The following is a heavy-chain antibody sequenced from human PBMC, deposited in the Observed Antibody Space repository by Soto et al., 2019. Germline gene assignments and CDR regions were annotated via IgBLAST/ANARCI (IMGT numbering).Heavy chain of an antibody. CDR1: RFSFNTFA. V-gene: IGHV3-23*01. D-gene: IGHD6-19*01. J-gene: IGHJ4*02. Sequence: GGSLRLSCVTSRFSFNTFAMSWVRQAPGKGLEWVSAINGGGENTYYADSVKGRFTISRDNSKNTLYLQMNSLRAEDTAVYYCAKQYSSGWYYFDYWGQGTLVTVSS. CDR2: INGGGENT. CDR3: AKQYSSGWYYFDY.